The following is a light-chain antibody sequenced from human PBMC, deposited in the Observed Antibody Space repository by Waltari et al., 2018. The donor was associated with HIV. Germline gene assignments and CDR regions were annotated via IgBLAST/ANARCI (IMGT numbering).Light chain of an antibody. Sequence: QSVLTQPPSVSGATGQRVTIPCTGSSSNIGAGYDVHWYQQLPGTAPKLLICGNSNRPSGVPDRFSGSKSGTSASLAITGLQAADEADYYCQSYDSSLTTWVFGGGTKLTVL. J-gene: IGLJ3*02. CDR2: GNS. CDR3: QSYDSSLTTWV. V-gene: IGLV1-40*01. CDR1: SSNIGAGYD.